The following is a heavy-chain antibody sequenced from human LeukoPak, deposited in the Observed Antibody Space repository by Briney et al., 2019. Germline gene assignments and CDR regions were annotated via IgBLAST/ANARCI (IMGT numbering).Heavy chain of an antibody. CDR2: IKEDESEK. CDR3: ARGYCSSTSCSHIDY. V-gene: IGHV3-7*01. Sequence: GGSLRLSCAASGFSFSSYWMSWVRQAPGTGLEWVANIKEDESEKYYVDSVKGRFTISRDNSKNTLYLQMNSLRAEDTAVYYCARGYCSSTSCSHIDYWGQGTLVTVSS. CDR1: GFSFSSYW. D-gene: IGHD2-2*01. J-gene: IGHJ4*02.